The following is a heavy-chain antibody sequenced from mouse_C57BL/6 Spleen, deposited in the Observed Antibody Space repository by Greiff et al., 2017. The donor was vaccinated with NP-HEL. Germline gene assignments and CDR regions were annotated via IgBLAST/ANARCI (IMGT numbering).Heavy chain of an antibody. D-gene: IGHD1-1*01. CDR1: GYTFTDYN. CDR2: INPNNGGT. CDR3: ARGGNRRGPGSSYDYFDY. Sequence: EVQLQQSGPELVKPGASVKMSCKASGYTFTDYNMHWVKQSHGKSLEWIGYINPNNGGTSYNQKFKGKATLTVNKSSSTAYMELRSLTSEDSAVYYCARGGNRRGPGSSYDYFDYWGQGTTLTVSS. V-gene: IGHV1-22*01. J-gene: IGHJ2*01.